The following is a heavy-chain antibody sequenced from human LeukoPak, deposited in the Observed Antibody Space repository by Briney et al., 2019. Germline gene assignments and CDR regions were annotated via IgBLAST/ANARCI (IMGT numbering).Heavy chain of an antibody. CDR1: GYNFNNNG. Sequence: GASVTVSCKASGYNFNNNGISWVRQAPGQGLEWMGWINCYNGNTKYSQKIQARVTMTKDTSTSTVYMELRSRRSDDTAVYYCARDLGALTSSWYYLSYYWGQGTLVTVSS. V-gene: IGHV1-18*04. D-gene: IGHD6-13*01. J-gene: IGHJ4*02. CDR2: INCYNGNT. CDR3: ARDLGALTSSWYYLSYY.